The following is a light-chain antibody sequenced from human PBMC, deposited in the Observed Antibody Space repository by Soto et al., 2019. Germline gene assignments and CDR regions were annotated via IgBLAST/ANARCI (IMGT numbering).Light chain of an antibody. CDR1: QSISSW. J-gene: IGKJ1*01. CDR3: QQYNSYCET. V-gene: IGKV1-5*01. CDR2: DAS. Sequence: DIQMTQSPSTLSASVGDRVTITCRASQSISSWLAWYQQKPGKAPKLLIYDASSLESGATSRFSGSGPGTEFTLPVSSLQPDDFAPYYCQQYNSYCETFGQGTKVEIK.